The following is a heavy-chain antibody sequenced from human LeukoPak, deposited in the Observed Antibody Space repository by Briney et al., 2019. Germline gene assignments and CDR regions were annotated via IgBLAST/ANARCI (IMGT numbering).Heavy chain of an antibody. CDR1: GGTFSSYA. CDR2: IIPIFGTA. CDR3: ACVTTVVTGFDY. D-gene: IGHD4-23*01. Sequence: GSSVKVSCKASGGTFSSYAISWVRQAPGQGLEWTGGIIPIFGTANYAQKFQGRVTITTDESTSTAYMELSSLRSEDTAVYYCACVTTVVTGFDYWGQGTLVTVSS. J-gene: IGHJ4*02. V-gene: IGHV1-69*05.